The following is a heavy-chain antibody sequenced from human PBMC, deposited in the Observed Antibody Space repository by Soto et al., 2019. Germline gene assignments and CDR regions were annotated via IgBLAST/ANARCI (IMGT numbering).Heavy chain of an antibody. V-gene: IGHV3-15*01. D-gene: IGHD2-2*01. J-gene: IGHJ5*02. CDR2: ITTKTAGGTT. CDR1: GFTFSDAW. CDR3: TAATGYCSSTGGSGP. Sequence: GGSLRLSCTASGFTFSDAWMTWVRQAPGKGLEWVGRITTKTAGGTTACAAPVKGRFTISRDDSNDTLYLQMNNLNTDDTAAYYCTAATGYCSSTGGSGPWGPGTLVTVSS.